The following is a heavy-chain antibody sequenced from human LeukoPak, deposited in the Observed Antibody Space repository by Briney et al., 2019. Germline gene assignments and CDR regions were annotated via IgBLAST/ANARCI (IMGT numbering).Heavy chain of an antibody. Sequence: SETLSLTCTVSGGSISSYYWSWIRQPPGKGLEWIGYIYYSGSTNYNPSLKSRVTISVDTSKNQFSLKLSSVTAADTAVYYCAGDVLLWFGEPQGTYDYWGQGTLVTVSS. V-gene: IGHV4-59*12. CDR1: GGSISSYY. D-gene: IGHD3-10*01. CDR3: AGDVLLWFGEPQGTYDY. J-gene: IGHJ4*02. CDR2: IYYSGST.